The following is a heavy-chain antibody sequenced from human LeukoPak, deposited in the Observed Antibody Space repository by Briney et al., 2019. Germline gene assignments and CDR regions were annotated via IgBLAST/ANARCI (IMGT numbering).Heavy chain of an antibody. V-gene: IGHV3-7*01. Sequence: GGSLRLSCAASGFTFSDSWMTWVRQAPGRGVEWVADINQDGKTKSYMDSVEGRFTISRDNARNSMYLQMSSLRAEDTAVYYCARDPAYGALDYWGQGTLVTVSS. CDR1: GFTFSDSW. D-gene: IGHD4-17*01. CDR3: ARDPAYGALDY. J-gene: IGHJ4*02. CDR2: INQDGKTK.